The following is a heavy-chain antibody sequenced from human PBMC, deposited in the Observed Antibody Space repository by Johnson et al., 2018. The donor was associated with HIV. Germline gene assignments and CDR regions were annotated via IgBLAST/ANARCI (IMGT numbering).Heavy chain of an antibody. CDR1: GFTFSSYA. V-gene: IGHV3-23*04. CDR3: AKPKRIVVEEADAFDI. Sequence: MQLVESGGGLVQPRGSLRLSCAASGFTFSSYAMSWVRQAPGKGLEWVSAISGSGGSTYYADSVKGRFTISRDNSKNTQYLQMNSLRAEDTAVYYCAKPKRIVVEEADAFDIWGQGTMVTVSS. CDR2: ISGSGGST. J-gene: IGHJ3*02. D-gene: IGHD3-22*01.